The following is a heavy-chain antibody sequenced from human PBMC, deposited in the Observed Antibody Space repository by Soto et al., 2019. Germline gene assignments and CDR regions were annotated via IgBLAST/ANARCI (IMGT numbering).Heavy chain of an antibody. J-gene: IGHJ4*02. CDR1: GYNFGSYA. D-gene: IGHD1-7*01. CDR3: AKDPRLELRGVDS. V-gene: IGHV3-23*01. Sequence: DVHLLESGGGLVQPGGSLRLSCVASGYNFGSYAMMWVRQAPGKGLEWISTIGGGGIGSYYADSVKGRFTISRDNSKNTVFLQMNSLRDEDTGVYFCAKDPRLELRGVDSWGQGTQVTVSS. CDR2: IGGGGIGS.